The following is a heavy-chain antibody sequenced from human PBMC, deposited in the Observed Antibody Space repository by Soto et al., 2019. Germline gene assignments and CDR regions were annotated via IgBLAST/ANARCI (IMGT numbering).Heavy chain of an antibody. Sequence: QVQLVQSGAEVKKPGSSVKVSCKASGGTFSSYAISWVRQAPGQGLEWMGGFIPIFGTANYAQKFQGRVTLTADESTSTAYMELSSLRSEDTAVYYCARAPSSNYYDNSGYFSWYFDLWGRGTLVTVSS. CDR3: ARAPSSNYYDNSGYFSWYFDL. CDR1: GGTFSSYA. J-gene: IGHJ2*01. V-gene: IGHV1-69*01. D-gene: IGHD3-22*01. CDR2: FIPIFGTA.